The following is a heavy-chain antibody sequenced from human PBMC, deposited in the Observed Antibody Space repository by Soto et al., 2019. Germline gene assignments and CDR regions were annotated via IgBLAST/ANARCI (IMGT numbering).Heavy chain of an antibody. CDR1: GYTFTSYA. Sequence: ASVKVSCKASGYTFTSYAMHWVRQAPGQGLEWMGWISGYNGDTNYAQKFQGRVSMTIDTSTTTAYMELRSLTSDDTAVYYCAKIGQPPYYYYGMAVWGQGTKVTVSS. CDR3: AKIGQPPYYYYGMAV. V-gene: IGHV1-18*01. J-gene: IGHJ6*02. CDR2: ISGYNGDT. D-gene: IGHD3-16*01.